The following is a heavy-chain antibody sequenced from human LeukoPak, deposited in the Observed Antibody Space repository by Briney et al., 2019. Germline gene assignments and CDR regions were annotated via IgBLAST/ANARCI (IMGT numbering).Heavy chain of an antibody. CDR3: ARDGVLRGAMAESLDY. Sequence: SGGSLRLSCVASGFTFSSYGMHWVRQAPGKGLEWVAVIWYDGSNKYYADSVKGRFTISRDNSKNTLYLQMNSLRAEDTAVYYCARDGVLRGAMAESLDYWGQGTLVTVSS. CDR2: IWYDGSNK. CDR1: GFTFSSYG. V-gene: IGHV3-33*01. D-gene: IGHD3-10*01. J-gene: IGHJ4*02.